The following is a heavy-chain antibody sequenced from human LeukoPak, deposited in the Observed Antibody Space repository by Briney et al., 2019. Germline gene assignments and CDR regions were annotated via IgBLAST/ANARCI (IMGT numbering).Heavy chain of an antibody. D-gene: IGHD3-3*01. Sequence: SETLSLTCAVYGGSFSGYYWSWIRQPPGKGLEWIGEINHSGSTNYNPSLKNRVTISVDTSKNQFSLKLSSVTAADTAVYYCARAAGSLEWLLFDYWGQGTLVTVSS. CDR2: INHSGST. CDR3: ARAAGSLEWLLFDY. V-gene: IGHV4-34*01. J-gene: IGHJ4*02. CDR1: GGSFSGYY.